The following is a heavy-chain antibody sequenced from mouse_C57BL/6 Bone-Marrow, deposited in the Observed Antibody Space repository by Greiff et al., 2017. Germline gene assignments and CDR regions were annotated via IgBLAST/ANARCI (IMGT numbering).Heavy chain of an antibody. CDR2: IYPGNSDT. D-gene: IGHD1-1*01. CDR3: TRRDIYYYGSSYDAMDY. V-gene: IGHV1-5*01. Sequence: VQLKESGTVLARPGASVKMSCKTSGYTFTSYWMHWVKQRPGQGLEWIGAIYPGNSDTSYNQKFKGKAKLTAVTYASTAYMELSSLTNEDSAVYYCTRRDIYYYGSSYDAMDYWGQGTSVTVSS. J-gene: IGHJ4*01. CDR1: GYTFTSYW.